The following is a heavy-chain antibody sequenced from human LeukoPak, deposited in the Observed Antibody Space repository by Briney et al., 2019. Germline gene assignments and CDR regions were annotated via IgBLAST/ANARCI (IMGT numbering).Heavy chain of an antibody. D-gene: IGHD3-3*01. CDR2: FDPDVGET. CDR3: AAAPLNEFWWKF. CDR1: GDSLNLLS. J-gene: IGHJ4*02. V-gene: IGHV1-24*01. Sequence: GAPVKFSCNVSGDSLNLLSMHWVRQAPGKGLEWMGGFDPDVGETVSAQHFRDRVTMTEDTSTDTAYMHLTNLRPEDTAIYYCAAAPLNEFWWKFWGQGTLVTVSS.